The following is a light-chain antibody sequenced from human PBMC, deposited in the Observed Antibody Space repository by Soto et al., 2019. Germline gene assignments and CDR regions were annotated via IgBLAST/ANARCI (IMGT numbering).Light chain of an antibody. J-gene: IGKJ2*01. CDR3: QQYENSPPYT. Sequence: EVVMTQSPATLSVSPGERATLSCRASQGINRNLAWYHHKPGQAPRLLIYSASIRATGIPDRFSGSGSGTDFTLTISRLEPEDFAVYFCQQYENSPPYTFGQGTKVDIK. CDR2: SAS. CDR1: QGINRN. V-gene: IGKV3D-15*01.